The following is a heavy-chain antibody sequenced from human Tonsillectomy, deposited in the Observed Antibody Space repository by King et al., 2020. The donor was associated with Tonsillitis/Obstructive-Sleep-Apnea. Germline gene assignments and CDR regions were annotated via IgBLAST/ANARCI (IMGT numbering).Heavy chain of an antibody. J-gene: IGHJ4*02. CDR1: GFPFSDHY. D-gene: IGHD1-26*01. CDR3: VRVSGQQGYSRDY. Sequence: VQLVESGGGLVQPGGSLRLSCAASGFPFSDHYMDWVRQAPGKGLEWVGRVRMKVNGSTTEYAASVKGRFRISRDDSWNSLYLQMNSLKTEDTAQYYCVRVSGQQGYSRDYWGQGTLVTVSS. V-gene: IGHV3-72*01. CDR2: VRMKVNGSTT.